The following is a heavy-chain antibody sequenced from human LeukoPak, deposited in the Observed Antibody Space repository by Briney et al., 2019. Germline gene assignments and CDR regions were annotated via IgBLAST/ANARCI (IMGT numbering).Heavy chain of an antibody. CDR1: GGSISSYY. V-gene: IGHV4-34*01. Sequence: SETLSLTCTVSGGSISSYYWSWIRQPPGKGLEWIGEINHSGSTNYNPSLKSRVTISVDTSKNQFSLKLSSVTAADTAVYYCARHRPLLWYLDYWGQGTLVTVSS. J-gene: IGHJ4*02. D-gene: IGHD3-10*01. CDR2: INHSGST. CDR3: ARHRPLLWYLDY.